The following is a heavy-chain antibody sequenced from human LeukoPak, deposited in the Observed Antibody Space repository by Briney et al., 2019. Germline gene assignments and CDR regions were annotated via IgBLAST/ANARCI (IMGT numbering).Heavy chain of an antibody. CDR3: PCYYDSKTPSDFDY. D-gene: IGHD3-22*01. CDR2: IKSKTDGGTT. J-gene: IGHJ4*02. CDR1: GFTFSNAW. V-gene: IGHV3-15*01. Sequence: GGSLRLSCAASGFTFSNAWMSWVRQAPGKGLEWVGRIKSKTDGGTTDYAAPVKGRFTISRDDSKNTLYLQMNSLKTEDTAVHYCPCYYDSKTPSDFDYWGQGTLVTVSS.